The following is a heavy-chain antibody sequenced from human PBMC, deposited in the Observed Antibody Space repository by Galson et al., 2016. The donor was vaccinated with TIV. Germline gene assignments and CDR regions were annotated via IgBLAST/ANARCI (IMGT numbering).Heavy chain of an antibody. J-gene: IGHJ5*02. CDR1: GGSVSGYF. CDR2: INHFGSS. Sequence: ETLSLTCGIYGGSVSGYFWGWFRQPPGKGLEWIGEINHFGSSNYNPSLKNRLTISIDTTKKQFSLRLRSMTAADTALYFCARIDRGWFDPWGQGTLVTVSS. V-gene: IGHV4-34*01. D-gene: IGHD1-14*01. CDR3: ARIDRGWFDP.